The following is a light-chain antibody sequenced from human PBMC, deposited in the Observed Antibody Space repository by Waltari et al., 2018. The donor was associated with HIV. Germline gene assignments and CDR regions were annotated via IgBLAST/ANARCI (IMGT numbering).Light chain of an antibody. CDR3: ATWDDTPTGHVL. J-gene: IGLJ2*01. CDR1: TSNIGTNV. V-gene: IGLV1-44*01. CDR2: SNN. Sequence: QSVLAQPPSVSGTPGQRVTISCSGTTSNIGTNVVNWYQQVPGTPPKLLISSNNQRPSGVPDRFSGFKSGTSASLAINGLQSEDEADYYCATWDDTPTGHVLFGGGTKVTVL.